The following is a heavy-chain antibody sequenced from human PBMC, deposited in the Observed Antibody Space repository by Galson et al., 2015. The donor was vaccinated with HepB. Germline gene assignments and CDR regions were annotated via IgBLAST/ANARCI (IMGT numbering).Heavy chain of an antibody. J-gene: IGHJ6*02. V-gene: IGHV5-51*01. Sequence: QSGAEVKKPGESLKISCKGSGYRFTNYWIAWVRQMPGKGLEWMGIIYPKDSDSRYSPSFQGQVTISADKSISTAYLQWSSLKASDTAMYYCARMYGGDYYDNYGMDVWGQGTTVTVSS. D-gene: IGHD3-22*01. CDR2: IYPKDSDS. CDR1: GYRFTNYW. CDR3: ARMYGGDYYDNYGMDV.